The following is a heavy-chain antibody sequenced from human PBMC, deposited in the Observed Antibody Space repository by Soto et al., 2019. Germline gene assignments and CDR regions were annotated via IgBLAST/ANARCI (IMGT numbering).Heavy chain of an antibody. CDR2: IYYSGST. J-gene: IGHJ4*02. Sequence: PSETLCLTCTVSGGSISSSSYYWGWIRQPPGKGLEWIGSIYYSGSTYYNPSLKSRVTISVDTSKNQFSLKLSSVTAADTAVYDCARLPYSAYNRHFDYWGQGTLVTV. D-gene: IGHD4-4*01. V-gene: IGHV4-39*01. CDR1: GGSISSSSYY. CDR3: ARLPYSAYNRHFDY.